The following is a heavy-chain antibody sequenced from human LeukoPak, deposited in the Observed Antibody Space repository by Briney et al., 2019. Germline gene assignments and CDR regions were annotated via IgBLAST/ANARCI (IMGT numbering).Heavy chain of an antibody. CDR3: SRAGWNYGIY. Sequence: PGGSLRLSCAASGFTFSSYRMSWVRQAPGKGLEWVADIKQDGTEMYYMDSVKGRFTISRDNAKNSLYLQMNSLRAEDTAVYYCSRAGWNYGIYWGQGTLVTVSS. V-gene: IGHV3-7*01. CDR2: IKQDGTEM. CDR1: GFTFSSYR. J-gene: IGHJ4*02. D-gene: IGHD1-7*01.